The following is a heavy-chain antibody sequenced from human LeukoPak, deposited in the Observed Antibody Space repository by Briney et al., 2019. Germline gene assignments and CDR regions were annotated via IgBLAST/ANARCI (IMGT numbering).Heavy chain of an antibody. J-gene: IGHJ3*02. CDR3: ARNAGDSVYAFDI. CDR2: INPNSGGT. V-gene: IGHV1-2*02. CDR1: GYTFTGYY. D-gene: IGHD7-27*01. Sequence: ASVKVSCKASGYTFTGYYMHWLRQAPGQGLEWMGWINPNSGGTNYAQKFQGRVTMTRDTSISTAYMELGRLRSDDTAVYYCARNAGDSVYAFDIWGQGTMVTVSS.